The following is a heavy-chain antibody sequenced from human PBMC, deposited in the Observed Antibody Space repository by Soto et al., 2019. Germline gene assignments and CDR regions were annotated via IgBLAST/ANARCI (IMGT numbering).Heavy chain of an antibody. CDR1: GGSVSSGDYY. CDR3: ASEAGYYDSSGYNWFDP. J-gene: IGHJ5*02. V-gene: IGHV4-30-4*01. D-gene: IGHD3-22*01. CDR2: IYYSGST. Sequence: SETLSLTCTVSGGSVSSGDYYWTWIRQPPGRGLEWIGYIYYSGSTYYNPSLESRVTISLNTSKNQFSLNLSSVTAADTAVYYCASEAGYYDSSGYNWFDPWGQGTLVTVSS.